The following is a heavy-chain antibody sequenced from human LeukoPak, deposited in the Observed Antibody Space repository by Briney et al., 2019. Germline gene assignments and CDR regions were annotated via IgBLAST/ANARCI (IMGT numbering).Heavy chain of an antibody. D-gene: IGHD2-21*02. Sequence: GASVKVSCKASGGTFSRYGISWVRQAPGQGLEWMGRINPNSGDTNYAQKFQGRVTMTRDTSISTAYMELSRLRSDDTAVYYCARDYCGGDCFPDYWGQGTLVTVSS. J-gene: IGHJ4*02. CDR2: INPNSGDT. V-gene: IGHV1-2*06. CDR1: GGTFSRYG. CDR3: ARDYCGGDCFPDY.